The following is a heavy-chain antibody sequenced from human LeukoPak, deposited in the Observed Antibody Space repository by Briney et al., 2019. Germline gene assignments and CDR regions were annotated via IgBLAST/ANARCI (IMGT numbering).Heavy chain of an antibody. CDR1: GFTFSSYS. Sequence: GGSLRLSCAASGFTFSSYSMNWVRQAPGKGLEWVAFIRYDGSNKYYADSVKGRFTISRDNSKNTLYLQMNSLRAEDTAVYYCAKTRIAAPYYFDYWGQGTLVTVSS. V-gene: IGHV3-30*02. J-gene: IGHJ4*02. CDR3: AKTRIAAPYYFDY. D-gene: IGHD6-6*01. CDR2: IRYDGSNK.